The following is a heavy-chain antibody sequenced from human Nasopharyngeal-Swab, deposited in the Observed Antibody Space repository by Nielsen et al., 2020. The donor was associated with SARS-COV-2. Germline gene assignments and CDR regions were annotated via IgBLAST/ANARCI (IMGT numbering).Heavy chain of an antibody. J-gene: IGHJ6*03. CDR3: ARDPTVLRFLEWSIRGYYYYYMDV. V-gene: IGHV1-18*01. CDR2: ISAYNGNT. Sequence: ASVKVSCKASGYTFTSYGISWVRQAPGQGLEWMGWISAYNGNTNYAQKLQGRGTMTTDTSTSTAYMELRSLRSDDTAVYYCARDPTVLRFLEWSIRGYYYYYMDVWGKGTTVTVSS. D-gene: IGHD3-3*01. CDR1: GYTFTSYG.